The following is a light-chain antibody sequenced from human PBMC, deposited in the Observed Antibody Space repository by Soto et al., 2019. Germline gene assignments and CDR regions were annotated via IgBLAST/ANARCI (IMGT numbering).Light chain of an antibody. CDR3: QQYNKRPPT. Sequence: EIAMTQSPHTLSVSPGERATLSCRASQSVSTNLAWYQQKPGQAPRLLIYGASTRATGFPARFSGSGSGTDFTLTISSLQSEDFAVYYCQQYNKRPPTFGPGTKVDIK. CDR2: GAS. CDR1: QSVSTN. J-gene: IGKJ3*01. V-gene: IGKV3-15*01.